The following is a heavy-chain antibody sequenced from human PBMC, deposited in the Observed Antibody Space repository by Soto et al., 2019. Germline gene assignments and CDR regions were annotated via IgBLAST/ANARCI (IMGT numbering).Heavy chain of an antibody. CDR2: ISVYNGNT. V-gene: IGHV1-18*01. Sequence: QVQLVQSGAEVKKPGASVKVSCMASGYTFTSYSISWVRQAPGQGLEWMGWISVYNGNTKYAQDFQGRVTMTTDTSTSTAYMELRSLRSDDTAVYYCARDGVAVTTGISGYWGQGTLVTVSS. CDR3: ARDGVAVTTGISGY. CDR1: GYTFTSYS. D-gene: IGHD4-4*01. J-gene: IGHJ4*02.